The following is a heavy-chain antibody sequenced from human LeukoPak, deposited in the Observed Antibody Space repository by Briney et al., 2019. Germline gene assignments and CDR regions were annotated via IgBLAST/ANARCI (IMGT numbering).Heavy chain of an antibody. CDR2: IIPIFGTA. Sequence: SVKVSCKASGGTFSSYAISWVRQAPGQGLEWVGGIIPIFGTANYAQKFQGRVTITTDESTSTAYMELSSLRSEDTAVYYCARDKGYCSSTSCFNWFDPWGQGTLVTVSS. D-gene: IGHD2-2*01. CDR3: ARDKGYCSSTSCFNWFDP. CDR1: GGTFSSYA. V-gene: IGHV1-69*05. J-gene: IGHJ5*02.